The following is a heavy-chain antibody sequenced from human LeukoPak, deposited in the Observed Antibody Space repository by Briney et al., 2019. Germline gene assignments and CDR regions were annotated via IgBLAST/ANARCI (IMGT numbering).Heavy chain of an antibody. J-gene: IGHJ4*02. D-gene: IGHD2-8*02. CDR3: ATYRQVLLPFES. CDR2: MSSSGSTI. V-gene: IGHV3-11*04. CDR1: GFTFSDYY. Sequence: GGSLRLSCAASGFTFSDYYMSWIRQAPGKGLEWVSYMSSSGSTIYYADSVRGRFTISRDNAKNSLYLQMNSLRAEDTAVYYCATYRQVLLPFESWGQGTLVTVSS.